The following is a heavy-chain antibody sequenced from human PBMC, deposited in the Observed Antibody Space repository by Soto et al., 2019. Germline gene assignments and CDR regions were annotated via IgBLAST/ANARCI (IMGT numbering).Heavy chain of an antibody. D-gene: IGHD6-13*01. CDR1: GFTFSSYS. CDR3: ARVNGRAAFAGTGFDY. Sequence: EVQLVESGGGLVKPGGSLRLSCAASGFTFSSYSMNWVRQAPGKGLEWVPSISSSSSYIYYADSVKGRFTSSRDNAKNPLYLQMNSLRAEDTGVYYCARVNGRAAFAGTGFDYWGQGTLVMVSS. V-gene: IGHV3-21*01. CDR2: ISSSSSYI. J-gene: IGHJ4*02.